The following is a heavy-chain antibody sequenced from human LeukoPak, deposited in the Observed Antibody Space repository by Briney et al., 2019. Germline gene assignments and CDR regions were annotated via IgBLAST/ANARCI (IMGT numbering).Heavy chain of an antibody. CDR3: ARDIVVVVQEGDY. V-gene: IGHV1-2*02. Sequence: ASVKVSCKASGYTFTGYYMHWVRQAPGQGLEWMGWINPNSGGTNYAQKFQGRVTMTRDTSISTAYMELSRLGSDDTAVYYCARDIVVVVQEGDYWGQGTLVTVSS. J-gene: IGHJ4*02. CDR2: INPNSGGT. D-gene: IGHD2-15*01. CDR1: GYTFTGYY.